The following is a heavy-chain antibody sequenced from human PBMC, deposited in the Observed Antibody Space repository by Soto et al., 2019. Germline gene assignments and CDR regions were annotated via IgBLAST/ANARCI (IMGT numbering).Heavy chain of an antibody. Sequence: QVQLVESGGGVVQPGRSLRLSCAASGFTFSSYGMHWVRQAPGKGLEWVAVISYDGSNKYYADSVKGRFTISRDNSKKTLYLQMNSLGAEDTAVYYCARDIYVRGMDVWGQGTTVTVSS. CDR1: GFTFSSYG. V-gene: IGHV3-30*03. CDR3: ARDIYVRGMDV. J-gene: IGHJ6*02. D-gene: IGHD3-16*01. CDR2: ISYDGSNK.